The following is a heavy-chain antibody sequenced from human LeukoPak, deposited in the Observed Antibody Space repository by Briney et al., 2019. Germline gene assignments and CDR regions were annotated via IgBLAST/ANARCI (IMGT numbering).Heavy chain of an antibody. Sequence: KAGGSLRLSCAASGFTFSSYSMNWVRQAPGKGLEWVSSISSSSSYIYYADSVKGRFTISRDNAKNSLYLQMNSLRAEDTAVYHCARERAGSSWSHSFDFWGRGTLVAVSS. CDR3: ARERAGSSWSHSFDF. V-gene: IGHV3-21*01. D-gene: IGHD6-13*01. J-gene: IGHJ4*02. CDR1: GFTFSSYS. CDR2: ISSSSSYI.